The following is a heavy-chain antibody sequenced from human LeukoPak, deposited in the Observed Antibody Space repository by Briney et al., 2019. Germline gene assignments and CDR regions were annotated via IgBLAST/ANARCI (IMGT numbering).Heavy chain of an antibody. V-gene: IGHV3-7*01. CDR2: IKQDGSEK. Sequence: QTGGSLRLSCAASTFAFNTYWMSWVRQAPGKGLEWVANIKQDGSEKYYVDSVKGRFTISRDNAKNSLYLQMNSLRAEDTAVYYCARGRISGSFLVVEYYFDYWGQGTLVTVSS. CDR3: ARGRISGSFLVVEYYFDY. CDR1: TFAFNTYW. J-gene: IGHJ4*02. D-gene: IGHD1-26*01.